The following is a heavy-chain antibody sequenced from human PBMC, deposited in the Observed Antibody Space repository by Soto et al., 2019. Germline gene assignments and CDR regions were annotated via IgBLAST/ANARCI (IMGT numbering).Heavy chain of an antibody. CDR3: VRDLYGSGTSLRGWFDP. Sequence: QEQLVESGGGWVKPGGSLRLSCAASGFTFGDYYIAWIRQAPGKGLEWISYISSTGIYKRYADSVKGRFTIARDNANNSLVLQMNSLRADDTAVYYCVRDLYGSGTSLRGWFDPWGQGTLVTVSS. V-gene: IGHV3-11*06. D-gene: IGHD3-10*01. J-gene: IGHJ5*02. CDR1: GFTFGDYY. CDR2: ISSTGIYK.